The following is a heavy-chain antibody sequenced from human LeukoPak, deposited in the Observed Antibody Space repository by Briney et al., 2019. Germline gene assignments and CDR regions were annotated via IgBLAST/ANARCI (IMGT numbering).Heavy chain of an antibody. Sequence: GGSLRLSCAASGFIFDDYVMHWVRQAPGKGLEWVSGISWNSDSMGYADSEKGRFTISRDNAKNSLYLQMNSLRAEDTAVYYCAKDYYGMDVWGQGTTVTVSS. CDR1: GFIFDDYV. CDR2: ISWNSDSM. J-gene: IGHJ6*02. CDR3: AKDYYGMDV. V-gene: IGHV3-9*01.